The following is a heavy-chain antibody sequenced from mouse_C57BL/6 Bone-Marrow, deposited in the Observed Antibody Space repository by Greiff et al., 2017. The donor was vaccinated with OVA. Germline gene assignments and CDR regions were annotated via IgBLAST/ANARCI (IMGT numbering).Heavy chain of an antibody. D-gene: IGHD1-1*01. Sequence: VKLQESGPGLVAPSQSLSITCTVSGFSLTSYGVSWVRQPPGKGLEWLGVIWGDGSTNYHSALISRLSISKDNSKSQVFLKLNSLQTDDTATYYCAKLGTIYYYGSSPYYAMDYWGQGTSVTVSS. CDR2: IWGDGST. CDR3: AKLGTIYYYGSSPYYAMDY. V-gene: IGHV2-3*01. CDR1: GFSLTSYG. J-gene: IGHJ4*01.